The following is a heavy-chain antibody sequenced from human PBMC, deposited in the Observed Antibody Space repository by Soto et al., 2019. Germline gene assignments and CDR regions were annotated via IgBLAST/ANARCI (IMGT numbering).Heavy chain of an antibody. V-gene: IGHV4-34*01. D-gene: IGHD2-15*01. CDR2: INHSGST. J-gene: IGHJ4*02. CDR1: GGSFSGYY. CDR3: ARSTRYCSGGSCPLADY. Sequence: QVQLQQWGAGLLKPSETLSLTCAVYGGSFSGYYWSWIRQPPGKGLEWIGEINHSGSTNYNPSLKSRVTISVDTSKNQFSLKLSSVTAADTAVYYCARSTRYCSGGSCPLADYWGQGTLVTVSS.